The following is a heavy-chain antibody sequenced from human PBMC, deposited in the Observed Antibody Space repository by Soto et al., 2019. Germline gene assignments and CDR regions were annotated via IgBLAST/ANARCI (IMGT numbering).Heavy chain of an antibody. CDR1: GYPVTAYY. D-gene: IGHD3-3*01. J-gene: IGHJ3*02. Sequence: QLHLVHSGAVVKKPGASVTVSCSASGYPVTAYYMHWVRQAPGRGLEWMGGINPATGAAKYTQTFQGRVPMTRDTSTSTVFMELSGLTSEDTAVFYCARGGGVGVAGSAAFEMWGQGTVVTVSS. CDR3: ARGGGVGVAGSAAFEM. CDR2: INPATGAA. V-gene: IGHV1-2*02.